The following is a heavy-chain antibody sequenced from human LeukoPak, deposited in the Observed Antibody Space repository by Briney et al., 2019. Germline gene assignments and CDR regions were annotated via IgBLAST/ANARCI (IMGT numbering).Heavy chain of an antibody. CDR1: GFTFTCCW. J-gene: IGHJ4*03. CDR2: IKQNGGEK. CDR3: ARVPGVTRYFDS. V-gene: IGHV3-7*01. D-gene: IGHD4-23*01. Sequence: GGSLRLSCAASGFTFTCCWMSWVRHTPGKGLEWVASIKQNGGEKFYADSAKGRFTISRDNAKNSLYLQLNSLRAEDTAVYYCARVPGVTRYFDSWGQGILVTVSS.